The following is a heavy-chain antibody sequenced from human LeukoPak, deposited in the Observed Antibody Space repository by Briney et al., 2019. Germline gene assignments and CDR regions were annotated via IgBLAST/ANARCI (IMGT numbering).Heavy chain of an antibody. CDR3: ARGPRITMIVSGPEYFQH. Sequence: ASVKVSCKASGYTFTGYYMHWVRQAPGQGLEWMGWINPNSGGTNYAQKFQGRVTTTRDTSISTAYMELSRLRSDDTAVYYCARGPRITMIVSGPEYFQHWGQGTLVTVSS. J-gene: IGHJ1*01. CDR1: GYTFTGYY. CDR2: INPNSGGT. V-gene: IGHV1-2*02. D-gene: IGHD3-22*01.